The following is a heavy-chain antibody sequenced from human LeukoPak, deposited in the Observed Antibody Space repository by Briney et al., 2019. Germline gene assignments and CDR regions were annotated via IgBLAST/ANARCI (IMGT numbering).Heavy chain of an antibody. Sequence: GASVKVSCKASGYTFTSHYMHWVRQAPGQGLEWMGWINPNSGGTKYAQKFKGRVTMTRDTSLSTAYMELSSTRSDDTAVYYCARDGDTYGYYYYGLDVWGQGTTVTVSS. CDR2: INPNSGGT. D-gene: IGHD5-18*01. J-gene: IGHJ6*02. V-gene: IGHV1-2*02. CDR1: GYTFTSHY. CDR3: ARDGDTYGYYYYGLDV.